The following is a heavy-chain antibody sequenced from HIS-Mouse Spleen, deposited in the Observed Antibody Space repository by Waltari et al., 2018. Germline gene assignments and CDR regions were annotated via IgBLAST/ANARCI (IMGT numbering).Heavy chain of an antibody. CDR3: ARIAEGYSSGWYAFDY. V-gene: IGHV2-70*15. J-gene: IGHJ4*02. Sequence: QVTLRESGPALVKPTQTLTLTCPSSGFSLSTREIFVGWFRQPPGKPLEWLARIDWDDDKYYSTSLKTRLTISKDTSKNQVVLTMTNMDPVDTATYYCARIAEGYSSGWYAFDYWGQGTLVTVSS. CDR2: IDWDDDK. CDR1: GFSLSTREIF. D-gene: IGHD6-19*01.